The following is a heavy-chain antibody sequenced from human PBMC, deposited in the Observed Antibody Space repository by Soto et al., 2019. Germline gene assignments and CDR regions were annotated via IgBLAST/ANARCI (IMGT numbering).Heavy chain of an antibody. J-gene: IGHJ5*02. CDR1: GDSVSSNSAA. D-gene: IGHD1-26*01. V-gene: IGHV6-1*01. CDR3: ARDINRNTRIVGAYRNWFDP. Sequence: KQSQTLSLTCAISGDSVSSNSAAWNWIRQSPSRGLEWLGRTYYRSKWYNDYAVSVKSRITINPDTSKNQFSLQLNSVTPEDTAVYYCARDINRNTRIVGAYRNWFDPWGQGTLVTVSS. CDR2: TYYRSKWYN.